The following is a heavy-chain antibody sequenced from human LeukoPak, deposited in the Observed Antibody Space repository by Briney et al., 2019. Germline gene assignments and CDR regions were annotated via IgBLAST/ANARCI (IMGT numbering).Heavy chain of an antibody. J-gene: IGHJ4*02. CDR3: ARGLGDYNTDWFPVSGY. CDR1: GYTFTTHD. V-gene: IGHV1-8*01. Sequence: GASVKVSCKASGYTFTTHDLTWVRQATGQGLEWMGWMNPGNGDTAYAQKFQGRVTMTRDTSISTAYMELNNLGSEDTAIYYCARGLGDYNTDWFPVSGYWGQGTPVTVSS. CDR2: MNPGNGDT. D-gene: IGHD3-9*01.